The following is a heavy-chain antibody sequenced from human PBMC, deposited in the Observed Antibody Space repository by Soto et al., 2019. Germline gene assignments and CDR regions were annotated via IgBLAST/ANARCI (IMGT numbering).Heavy chain of an antibody. D-gene: IGHD4-17*01. CDR2: ISGSGDNT. J-gene: IGHJ4*02. CDR1: GFTFSNYA. Sequence: EVQLLESGGGLVQPGGSLRLSCAASGFTFSNYAMRWVRQAPGKGLEWVSTISGSGDNTDYVDSVKGRSTISRDNSKNTLNLQMNSLRAEDMAVYYCAKDPLTVTTFFDSWCQGTLVTVS. CDR3: AKDPLTVTTFFDS. V-gene: IGHV3-23*01.